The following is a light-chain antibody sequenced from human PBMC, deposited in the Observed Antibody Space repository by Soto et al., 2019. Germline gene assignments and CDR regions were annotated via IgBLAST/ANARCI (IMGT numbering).Light chain of an antibody. CDR3: QSYDSSLSGVI. V-gene: IGLV1-40*01. CDR2: GNI. CDR1: SSNIGAGYD. Sequence: QSVLTQPPSVSGAPGQRVTISCTGSSSNIGAGYDVQWYQQLPGAAPKFLIYGNINRPSGVPDRFSGSKSGTSASLAITGLQAEDEADYYCQSYDSSLSGVIFGGGTKLTVL. J-gene: IGLJ2*01.